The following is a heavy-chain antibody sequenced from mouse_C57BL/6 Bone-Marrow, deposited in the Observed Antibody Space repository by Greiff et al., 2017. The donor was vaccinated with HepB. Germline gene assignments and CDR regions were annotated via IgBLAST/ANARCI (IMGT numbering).Heavy chain of an antibody. Sequence: VQLQQPGAELVRPGSSVKLSCKASGYTFTSYWMDWVKQRPGQGLEWIGNIYPSDSETHYNQKFKDKATLTVDKSSSTAYMQLSSLTSEDSAVYYCARWGVLRSLFDYWGQGTTLTVSS. V-gene: IGHV1-61*01. CDR3: ARWGVLRSLFDY. J-gene: IGHJ2*01. CDR2: IYPSDSET. D-gene: IGHD1-1*01. CDR1: GYTFTSYW.